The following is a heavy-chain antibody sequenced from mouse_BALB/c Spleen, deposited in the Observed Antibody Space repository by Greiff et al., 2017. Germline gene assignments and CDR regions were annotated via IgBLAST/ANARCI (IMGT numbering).Heavy chain of an antibody. CDR1: GYTFTSYY. D-gene: IGHD1-2*01. V-gene: IGHV1S56*01. J-gene: IGHJ1*01. CDR3: ARGYYGFHWYFDV. Sequence: QVQLKQSGPELVKPGASVRISCKASGYTFTSYYIHWVKQRPGQGLEWIGWIYPGNVNTKYNEKFKGKATLTADKSSSTAYMQLSSLTSEDSAVYFCARGYYGFHWYFDVWGAGTTVTVSS. CDR2: IYPGNVNT.